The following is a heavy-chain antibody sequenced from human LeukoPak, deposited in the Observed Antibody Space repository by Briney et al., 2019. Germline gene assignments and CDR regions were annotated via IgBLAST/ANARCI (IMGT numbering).Heavy chain of an antibody. CDR3: ARTMGPGYYYFDY. Sequence: GESLKISCKGSGYSFTSYWIGWVRHMRGKGLEWMGIIYPGDSDTRYSPSFQGQVTISADKSINTAYLQWSSLKASDTAMYCCARTMGPGYYYFDYWGQGTLVTVSS. J-gene: IGHJ4*02. CDR2: IYPGDSDT. V-gene: IGHV5-51*01. D-gene: IGHD1-1*01. CDR1: GYSFTSYW.